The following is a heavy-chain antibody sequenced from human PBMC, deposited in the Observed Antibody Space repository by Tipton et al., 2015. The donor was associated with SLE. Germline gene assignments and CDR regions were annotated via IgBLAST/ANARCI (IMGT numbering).Heavy chain of an antibody. CDR3: ARDPMTTVTRDAFDI. Sequence: SLRLSCAASGFTFSSYAMHWVRQAPGKGLEWVAVISYDGSNKYYADSVKGRFTISRDNSKNTLYLQMNSLRAEDTAVYYCARDPMTTVTRDAFDIWGQGTMVTVPS. CDR2: ISYDGSNK. J-gene: IGHJ3*02. CDR1: GFTFSSYA. D-gene: IGHD4-17*01. V-gene: IGHV3-30*04.